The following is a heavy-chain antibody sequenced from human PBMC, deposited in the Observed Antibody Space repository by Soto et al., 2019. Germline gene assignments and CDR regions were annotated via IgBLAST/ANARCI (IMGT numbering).Heavy chain of an antibody. CDR2: ISAYNGKT. Sequence: QVQLVQSGAEVKKPGASVKVSCNASGYTFTSYGISWVRQAPGQGLEWMGWISAYNGKTNYAQKLQGRVTMTTDTSTSTAYMELRIRRSDDTAVYYCASPGIVGAQDAFDIWSQGTMVTV. V-gene: IGHV1-18*01. CDR3: ASPGIVGAQDAFDI. J-gene: IGHJ3*02. CDR1: GYTFTSYG. D-gene: IGHD1-26*01.